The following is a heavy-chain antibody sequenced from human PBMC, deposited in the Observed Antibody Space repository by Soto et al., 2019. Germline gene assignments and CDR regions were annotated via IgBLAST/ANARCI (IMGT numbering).Heavy chain of an antibody. CDR2: IWYDGSNK. CDR1: GFTFSSYC. V-gene: IGHV3-33*01. J-gene: IGHJ6*03. D-gene: IGHD3-9*01. CDR3: ARDLGESYDILTGYRPDYYMDV. Sequence: HPGGSLRLSCAASGFTFSSYCMHWVRPAPGKGLEWVAVIWYDGSNKYYADSVKGRFTISRDNSKNTLYLQMNSLRAEDTAVYYCARDLGESYDILTGYRPDYYMDVWGKGTTVTVSS.